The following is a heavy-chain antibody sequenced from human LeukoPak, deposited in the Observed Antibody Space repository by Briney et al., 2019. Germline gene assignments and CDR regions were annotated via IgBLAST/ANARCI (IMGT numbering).Heavy chain of an antibody. Sequence: ASVKVSCKASGYTFTGYYIHWVRRAPGQGLEWMGWINPNSGGTKYAQKFQGRVTMTRDTSISTAYMELSSLRSDEAAVYYCARGRLATYYYFDDWGQGTLVTVSS. CDR2: INPNSGGT. D-gene: IGHD5-12*01. CDR1: GYTFTGYY. J-gene: IGHJ4*02. CDR3: ARGRLATYYYFDD. V-gene: IGHV1-2*02.